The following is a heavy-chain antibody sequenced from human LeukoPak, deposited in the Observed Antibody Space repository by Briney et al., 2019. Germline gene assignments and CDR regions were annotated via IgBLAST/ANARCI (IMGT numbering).Heavy chain of an antibody. Sequence: ASVKVSCKASGYTFTSYGISWVRQAPGRGLEWMGWISAYNGNTNYAQKFQGRVTMTRDTSISTAYMELSRLRSDDTAVYYCARGNTAMDNWGQGTLVTVSS. D-gene: IGHD5-18*01. J-gene: IGHJ4*02. CDR2: ISAYNGNT. V-gene: IGHV1-18*01. CDR1: GYTFTSYG. CDR3: ARGNTAMDN.